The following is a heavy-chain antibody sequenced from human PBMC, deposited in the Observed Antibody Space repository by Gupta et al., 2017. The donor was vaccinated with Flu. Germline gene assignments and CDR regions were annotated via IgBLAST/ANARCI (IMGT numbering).Heavy chain of an antibody. CDR2: ISNNGRT. CDR3: ATGGFYFDSSGTYDYYFDY. V-gene: IGHV4-59*11. D-gene: IGHD3-22*01. Sequence: SFHYWSWFRQSPGKGLEWIGYISNNGRTGYNPSLKSRVTISLDTSKNQFSLNVSSVTAADSAVFYCATGGFYFDSSGTYDYYFDYWGRGTVVTVSS. CDR1: SFHY. J-gene: IGHJ4*02.